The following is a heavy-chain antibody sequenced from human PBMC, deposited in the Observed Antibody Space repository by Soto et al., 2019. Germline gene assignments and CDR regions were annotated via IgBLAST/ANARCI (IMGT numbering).Heavy chain of an antibody. V-gene: IGHV1-69*01. CDR1: GGTFSSYA. CDR2: IIPIFGTA. CDR3: ARGGCSSTSCYGYYGMDV. D-gene: IGHD2-2*01. Sequence: QVQLVQSGAEVKKPGSSVKVSCKASGGTFSSYAISWVRQAPGQGLEWMGGIIPIFGTANYAQKFQGRVTITADESTSTAYMELSSLRSEDTAVYYCARGGCSSTSCYGYYGMDVWGQGTTVTVSS. J-gene: IGHJ6*02.